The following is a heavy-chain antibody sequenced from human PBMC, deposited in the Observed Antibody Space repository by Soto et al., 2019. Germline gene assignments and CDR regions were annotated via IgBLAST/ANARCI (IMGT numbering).Heavy chain of an antibody. CDR2: IYYTGST. CDR3: ARVDSSGSYFDS. D-gene: IGHD3-22*01. V-gene: IGHV4-59*01. CDR1: GGSISSYY. Sequence: QVQLQESGPGLVKPSETLSLTCTVSGGSISSYYWSWIRQPPGKGLEWIAYIYYTGSTNYNPSLKSRVTLSADTSQNQFSLKLSSVTAADTAMYYCARVDSSGSYFDSWGQGTLVTVSS. J-gene: IGHJ4*02.